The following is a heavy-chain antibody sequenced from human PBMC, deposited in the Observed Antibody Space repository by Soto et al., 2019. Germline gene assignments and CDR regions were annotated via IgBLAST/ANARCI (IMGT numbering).Heavy chain of an antibody. D-gene: IGHD2-15*01. J-gene: IGHJ3*02. CDR1: GFTFSSYS. CDR3: ARDLIVVVVAPDAFDI. Sequence: GGSLRLSCAASGFTFSSYSMNWVRQAPGKGLEWVSSISSSSSYIYYADSVKGRFTISRDNAKNSLYLQMNGLRAEDTAVYYCARDLIVVVVAPDAFDIWGQGTMVTVSS. CDR2: ISSSSSYI. V-gene: IGHV3-21*01.